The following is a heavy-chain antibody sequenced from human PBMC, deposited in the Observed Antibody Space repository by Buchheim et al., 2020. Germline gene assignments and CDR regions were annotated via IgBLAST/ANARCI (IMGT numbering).Heavy chain of an antibody. CDR3: ARDCTAGSTIVGVVISGYDYYGMDV. J-gene: IGHJ6*02. CDR1: GFTFSSYA. V-gene: IGHV3-30*01. Sequence: QVQLVESGGGVVQPGRSLRLSCAASGFTFSSYAMHWVRQAPGKGLEWVAVISYDGSNKYSADSVKGRFTISRDNSKNTLYLQMNSLIAEDTAVYYCARDCTAGSTIVGVVISGYDYYGMDVWGQGTT. CDR2: ISYDGSNK. D-gene: IGHD3-3*01.